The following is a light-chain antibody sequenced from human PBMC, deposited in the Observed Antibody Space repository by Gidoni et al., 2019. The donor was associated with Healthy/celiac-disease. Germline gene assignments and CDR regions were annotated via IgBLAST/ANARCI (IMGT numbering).Light chain of an antibody. J-gene: IGLJ2*01. CDR1: SGSIASNY. CDR3: QSYDSSNVV. Sequence: NFMLTQPHSVSESTGQTVTISCTGSSGSIASNYVQWYQQRPGSAPTTVIYEDNQRPSGVPDRFSGSIDSSSNSASLTISGLKTEDEADYYCQSYDSSNVVFGGGTKLTVL. CDR2: EDN. V-gene: IGLV6-57*02.